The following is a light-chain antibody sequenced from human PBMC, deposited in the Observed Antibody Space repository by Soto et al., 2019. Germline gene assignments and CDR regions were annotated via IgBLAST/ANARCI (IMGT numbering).Light chain of an antibody. J-gene: IGLJ1*01. V-gene: IGLV1-47*01. CDR2: RNN. Sequence: VLTQPPSASGTPGQRVTISCSGSSSNIGSNYVYWYQQLPGTAPKLLIYRNNQRPSGAPDRFSGSKSGTSASLAISGLRSEDEADYYCAAWDDSLSGYVFGTGTKVTVL. CDR3: AAWDDSLSGYV. CDR1: SSNIGSNY.